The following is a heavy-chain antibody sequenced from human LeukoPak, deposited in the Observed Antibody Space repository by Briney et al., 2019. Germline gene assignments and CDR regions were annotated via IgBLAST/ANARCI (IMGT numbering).Heavy chain of an antibody. Sequence: ASVKVSCKASGYTFTNYGITWVRQAPGQGLEWMGIINPSGGSTSYAQKFQGRVTMTRDTSTSTVYMELSSLRSEDTAVYYCARGYGDYGYWGQGTLVTVSS. CDR2: INPSGGST. J-gene: IGHJ4*02. CDR1: GYTFTNYG. CDR3: ARGYGDYGY. V-gene: IGHV1-46*01. D-gene: IGHD4-17*01.